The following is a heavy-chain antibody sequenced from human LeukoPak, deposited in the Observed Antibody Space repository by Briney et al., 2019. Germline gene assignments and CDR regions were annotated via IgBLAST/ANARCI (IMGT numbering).Heavy chain of an antibody. CDR1: GYTFTSYY. V-gene: IGHV1-46*01. Sequence: ASVEVSCKASGYTFTSYYMHWVRQAPGQGLEWMGIINPSGGSTSYAQKFQGRVTMTRDMSTSTVYMELSSLRSEDTAVYYCARESIGYCSGGSCYADYWGQGTLVTVSS. CDR3: ARESIGYCSGGSCYADY. J-gene: IGHJ4*02. D-gene: IGHD2-15*01. CDR2: INPSGGST.